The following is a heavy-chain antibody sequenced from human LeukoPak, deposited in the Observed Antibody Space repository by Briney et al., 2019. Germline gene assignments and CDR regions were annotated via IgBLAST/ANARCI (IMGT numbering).Heavy chain of an antibody. CDR2: MNPNSGNT. D-gene: IGHD1-26*01. Sequence: ASVKVSCKASGYTFTSYDINWVRQATGQGLEWMGWMNPNSGNTGYAQKFQGRVTMTRNTSISTAYMELSRLRSDDTAVYYCARTLWELLPFDYWGQGTVVTVSS. CDR1: GYTFTSYD. CDR3: ARTLWELLPFDY. J-gene: IGHJ4*02. V-gene: IGHV1-8*01.